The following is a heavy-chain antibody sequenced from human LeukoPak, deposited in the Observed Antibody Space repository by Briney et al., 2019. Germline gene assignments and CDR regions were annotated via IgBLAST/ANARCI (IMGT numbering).Heavy chain of an antibody. V-gene: IGHV4-31*03. CDR1: GGSISSGIYY. CDR2: IYYGGST. D-gene: IGHD3-16*01. Sequence: SEALLLTCTISGGSISSGIYYWSWIRQPPGKGLESIGYIYYGGSTYYNPSLKSRVTISVDTSKNQFSLKLSSVTAADTAVYYCARAFTGMDVWGQGTTVTVSS. J-gene: IGHJ6*02. CDR3: ARAFTGMDV.